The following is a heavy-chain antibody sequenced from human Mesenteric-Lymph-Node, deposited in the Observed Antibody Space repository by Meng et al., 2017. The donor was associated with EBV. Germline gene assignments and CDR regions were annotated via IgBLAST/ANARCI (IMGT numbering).Heavy chain of an antibody. CDR2: IYYSGIT. J-gene: IGHJ5*02. CDR1: GGPITTYV. CDR3: VRSLPIVQTKYNWFDP. V-gene: IGHV4-59*01. Sequence: GPALAQPSESLLSTCPVYGGPITTYVWSWLRQAPGKGPEWIGYIYYSGITKYNPSLKSRVTISVDTSKNQFSLKLTSVTAADTAVYYCVRSLPIVQTKYNWFDPWGQGTLVTISS. D-gene: IGHD2/OR15-2a*01.